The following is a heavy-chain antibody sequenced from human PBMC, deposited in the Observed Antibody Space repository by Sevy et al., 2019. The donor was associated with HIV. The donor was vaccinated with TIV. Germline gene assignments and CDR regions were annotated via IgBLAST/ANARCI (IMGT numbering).Heavy chain of an antibody. D-gene: IGHD2-15*01. J-gene: IGHJ6*02. Sequence: GGSLRLSCAASGFNFINYGMSWVRQAPGKGLEWVSVISGSGDTTNYADSVKGRFVISRDNSKNTMYLQLNSLRAEDTAVYYCVKDLRVALVVPSPGYGMDVWGHGTSVTVSS. CDR2: ISGSGDTT. CDR1: GFNFINYG. CDR3: VKDLRVALVVPSPGYGMDV. V-gene: IGHV3-23*01.